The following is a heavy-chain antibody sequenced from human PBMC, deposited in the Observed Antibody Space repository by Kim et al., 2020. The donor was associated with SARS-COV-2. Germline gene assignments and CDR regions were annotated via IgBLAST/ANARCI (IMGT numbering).Heavy chain of an antibody. CDR1: GYTFNSFA. CDR3: ARGYPRGSFRMDI. D-gene: IGHD1-26*01. V-gene: IGHV7-4-1*02. Sequence: ASVKVSCKASGYTFNSFAMNWVRQAPGQGLEWMGRINTNTGNPTHAQGFTGRFVFSLDTVVSTAYLQISSLEAEDTAVYYCARGYPRGSFRMDIWGQGTM. CDR2: INTNTGNP. J-gene: IGHJ3*02.